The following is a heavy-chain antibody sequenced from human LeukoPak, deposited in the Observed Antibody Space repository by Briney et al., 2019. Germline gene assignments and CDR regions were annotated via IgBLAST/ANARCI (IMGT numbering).Heavy chain of an antibody. V-gene: IGHV1-46*01. CDR2: INPSGGST. CDR3: ARDAARYWFDP. Sequence: ASVKVSCKASGYTFTGYYMHWVRQAPGQGLEWMGIINPSGGSTSYAQKFQGRVTMTRDTSTSTVYMELSSLRSEDTAVYYCARDAARYWFDPWGQGTLVTVSS. CDR1: GYTFTGYY. J-gene: IGHJ5*02. D-gene: IGHD6-6*01.